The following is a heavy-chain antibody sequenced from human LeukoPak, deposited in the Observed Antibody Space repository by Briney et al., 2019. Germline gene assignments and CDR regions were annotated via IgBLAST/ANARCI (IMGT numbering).Heavy chain of an antibody. J-gene: IGHJ5*02. CDR2: IYPGDSDT. V-gene: IGHV5-51*01. CDR1: GYSFTSYW. CDR3: ARLLGYCSSTSCYSGAYNWFDP. Sequence: GESLKISCKGSGYSFTSYWIGWVRQMAGKGLEWMGFIYPGDSDTRYSPSFQGQVTISADKSISTAYLQWSSLKASDTAMYYCARLLGYCSSTSCYSGAYNWFDPWGQGTLVTVSS. D-gene: IGHD2-2*01.